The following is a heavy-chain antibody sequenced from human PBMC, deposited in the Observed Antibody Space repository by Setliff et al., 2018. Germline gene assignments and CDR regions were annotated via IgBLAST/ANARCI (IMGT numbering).Heavy chain of an antibody. CDR3: AKDASMLVRSGWFDP. J-gene: IGHJ5*02. CDR2: IRFDGSTK. D-gene: IGHD3-22*01. Sequence: LGGSLRLSCAASGFTVSSFSMHWVRQAPGKGLEWVAFIRFDGSTKYYADSVKGRFTISRDNSKDTLYLHMNSLRNEDTALYYCAKDASMLVRSGWFDPWGQGTLVTVSS. V-gene: IGHV3-30*02. CDR1: GFTVSSFS.